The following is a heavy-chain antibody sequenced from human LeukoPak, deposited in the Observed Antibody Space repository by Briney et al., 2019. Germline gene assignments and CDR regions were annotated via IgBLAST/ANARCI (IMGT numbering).Heavy chain of an antibody. CDR3: SRESGPFSPFGH. CDR2: IYYSGST. V-gene: IGHV4-59*12. Sequence: SETLSLTCTVSGGSISSYYWSWIRQPPGKGLEWIGYIYYSGSTNYNPSLKSRVTMSLDESKNHLSLNLASVTAADTAVYYCSRESGPFSPFGHWGQGTLVAVTS. D-gene: IGHD1-26*01. J-gene: IGHJ4*02. CDR1: GGSISSYY.